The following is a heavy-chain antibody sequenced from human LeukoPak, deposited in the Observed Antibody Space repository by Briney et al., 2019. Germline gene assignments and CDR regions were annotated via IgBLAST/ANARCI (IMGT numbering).Heavy chain of an antibody. CDR3: ARQPSMVRGNQFDY. CDR2: IYYSGST. D-gene: IGHD3-10*01. J-gene: IGHJ4*02. Sequence: PSETLSLTCTVSGGSISSYYWSWIRQPPGKGLEWIGYIYYSGSTNYNPSLKSRVTISVDTSKNQFSLKLSSVTAADTAVYYCARQPSMVRGNQFDYWGQGTLVTVSS. CDR1: GGSISSYY. V-gene: IGHV4-59*01.